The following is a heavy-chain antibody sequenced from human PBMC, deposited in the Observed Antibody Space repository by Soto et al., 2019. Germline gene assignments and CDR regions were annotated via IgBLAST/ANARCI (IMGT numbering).Heavy chain of an antibody. J-gene: IGHJ6*02. CDR2: ISAYNGNT. Sequence: ASVKVSCKASGHTFTSYGISWVRQAPGQGLEWMGWISAYNGNTNYAQKLQGRVTMTTDTSTSTAYMELRSLRSDDTAVYYCARAASVVPAANYYGMDVWGQGTTVTVSS. D-gene: IGHD2-2*01. CDR3: ARAASVVPAANYYGMDV. CDR1: GHTFTSYG. V-gene: IGHV1-18*01.